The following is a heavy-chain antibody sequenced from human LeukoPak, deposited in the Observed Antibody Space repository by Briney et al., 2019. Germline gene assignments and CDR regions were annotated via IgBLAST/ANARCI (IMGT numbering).Heavy chain of an antibody. CDR3: AVPVLRFLEFYGMDV. CDR2: MNPNNGDT. CDR1: GYTFTSYD. V-gene: IGHV1-8*01. D-gene: IGHD3-3*01. J-gene: IGHJ6*02. Sequence: ASVKVSCKASGYTFTSYDITWVRQATGQGLEWMGWMNPNNGDTGYAQKFRGRVTMTRDTSITTAYMELSSLRSDDTAVYYCAVPVLRFLEFYGMDVWGQGTTVTVSS.